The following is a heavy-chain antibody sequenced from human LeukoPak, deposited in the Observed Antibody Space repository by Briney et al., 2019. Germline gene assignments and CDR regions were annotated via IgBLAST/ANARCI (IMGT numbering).Heavy chain of an antibody. J-gene: IGHJ3*02. CDR1: GFTFDDYA. CDR3: AKDHLAYSSGWYGAFDI. CDR2: ISWNSGSI. D-gene: IGHD6-19*01. V-gene: IGHV3-9*01. Sequence: GGSLRLSCAASGFTFDDYAMHWVRQAPGKGLEWVSGISWNSGSIGYADSVKGRFTTSRDNAKNSLYLQMNSLRAEDTALYYCAKDHLAYSSGWYGAFDIWGQGTMVTVSS.